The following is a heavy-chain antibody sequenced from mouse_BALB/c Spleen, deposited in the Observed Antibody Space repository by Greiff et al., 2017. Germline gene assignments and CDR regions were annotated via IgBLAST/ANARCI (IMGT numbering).Heavy chain of an antibody. CDR3: ARGGWYYGSSYYAMDY. CDR2: INSNGGST. CDR1: GFTFSSYG. V-gene: IGHV5-6-3*01. D-gene: IGHD1-1*01. J-gene: IGHJ4*01. Sequence: EVQLVESGGGLVQPGGSLKLSCAASGFTFSSYGMSWVRQTPDKRLELVATINSNGGSTYYPDSVKGRFTISRDNAKNTLYLQMSSLKSEDTAMYYCARGGWYYGSSYYAMDYWGQGTSVTVSS.